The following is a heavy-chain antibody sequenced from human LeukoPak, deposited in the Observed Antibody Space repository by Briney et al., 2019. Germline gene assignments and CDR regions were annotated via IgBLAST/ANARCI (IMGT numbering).Heavy chain of an antibody. CDR3: ARAYYDPYFDY. D-gene: IGHD3-22*01. Sequence: SETLSLTCTVSGGSISSGGYYWSWIRQHPGKGLEWIGYIYYGGSTYYNPSLKSRVTISVDTSKNQFSLKLSSVTAADTAVYYCARAYYDPYFDYWGQGTLVTVSS. CDR2: IYYGGST. V-gene: IGHV4-31*03. J-gene: IGHJ4*02. CDR1: GGSISSGGYY.